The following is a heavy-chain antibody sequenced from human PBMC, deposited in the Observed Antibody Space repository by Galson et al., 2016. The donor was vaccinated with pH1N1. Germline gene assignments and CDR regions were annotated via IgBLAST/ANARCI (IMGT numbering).Heavy chain of an antibody. CDR2: VNPGGSTI. J-gene: IGHJ3*02. Sequence: QSGAEVKKPGESLKISCKASGYSFTSQWIAWVRQVLGKGPEWVGVVNPGGSTIRYSPPFQGQVTISSDKSINIAYLQWISLRASDTATYYCARQYDFGDYRGDAFDIWGQGTVVIVSS. V-gene: IGHV5-51*03. CDR1: GYSFTSQW. CDR3: ARQYDFGDYRGDAFDI. D-gene: IGHD4-17*01.